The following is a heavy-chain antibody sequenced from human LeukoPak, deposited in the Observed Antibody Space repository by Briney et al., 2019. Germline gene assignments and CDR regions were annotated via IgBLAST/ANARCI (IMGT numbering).Heavy chain of an antibody. V-gene: IGHV3-23*01. Sequence: GGSLRLSCAASGFTFSSYAVSWVRQAPGKGLEWVSAISGSGGSTYYADSVKGRFTISRDNSKNTLYLQMNSLRAEDTAVYYCAKPIVVVVAATEHAFDIWGQGTMVTVSS. CDR1: GFTFSSYA. CDR3: AKPIVVVVAATEHAFDI. J-gene: IGHJ3*02. CDR2: ISGSGGST. D-gene: IGHD2-15*01.